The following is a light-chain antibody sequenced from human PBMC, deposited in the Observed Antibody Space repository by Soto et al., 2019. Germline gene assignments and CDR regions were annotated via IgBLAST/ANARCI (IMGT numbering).Light chain of an antibody. Sequence: QSALTQPASVSGSPGQSITISCTGTSSDVGDSNYVSWYQQYPGKAPKLMIYGVSNRPSGVSDRFSGSKSGNTASLTISGLQTEDEADYYCSSYRSSFTLVFGGGTKLTVL. J-gene: IGLJ2*01. CDR1: SSDVGDSNY. CDR2: GVS. V-gene: IGLV2-14*01. CDR3: SSYRSSFTLV.